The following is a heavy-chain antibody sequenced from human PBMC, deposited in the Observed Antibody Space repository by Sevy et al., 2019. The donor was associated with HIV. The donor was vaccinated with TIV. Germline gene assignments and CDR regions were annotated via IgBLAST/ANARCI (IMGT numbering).Heavy chain of an antibody. CDR2: IYYNGNS. Sequence: SETLSLTCTVSGGSISSDGYYWSWIRQHPGKGLEWIGYIYYNGNSDYNPSLKSRVAISVDTSKNQFSLRLSSVTAADTAVDYCARDSCISPSCQHWGYYALDVWGQGTTVTVSS. V-gene: IGHV4-31*03. D-gene: IGHD2-2*01. CDR1: GGSISSDGYY. J-gene: IGHJ6*02. CDR3: ARDSCISPSCQHWGYYALDV.